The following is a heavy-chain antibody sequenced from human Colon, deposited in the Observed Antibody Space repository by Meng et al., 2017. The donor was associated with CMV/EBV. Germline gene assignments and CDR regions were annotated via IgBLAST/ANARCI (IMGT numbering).Heavy chain of an antibody. CDR3: ARGWRNSGSYYPGWFDP. CDR2: INPSGGST. V-gene: IGHV1-46*01. J-gene: IGHJ5*02. Sequence: YTFPSYYMHWVRQAPGQGLEWMGIINPSGGSTSYAQKFQGRVTMTRDTSTSTVYMELSSLRSEDTAVYYCARGWRNSGSYYPGWFDPWGQGTLVTVSS. D-gene: IGHD1-26*01. CDR1: YTFPSYY.